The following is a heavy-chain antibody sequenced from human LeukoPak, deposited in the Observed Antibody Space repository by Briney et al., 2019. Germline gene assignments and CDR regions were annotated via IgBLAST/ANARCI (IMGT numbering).Heavy chain of an antibody. CDR2: ISGSGGST. J-gene: IGHJ4*02. CDR1: GFTFNTYG. CDR3: ARDTPIGYYNGSGNYLGY. Sequence: GGSLRLSCAASGFTFNTYGMNWVRQAPGKGLEWVATISGSGGSTYYTDSVKGRFTISRDNSRNTLYLLMSSLRAEDTALYYCARDTPIGYYNGSGNYLGYWGQGTLVTVSS. V-gene: IGHV3-23*01. D-gene: IGHD3-10*01.